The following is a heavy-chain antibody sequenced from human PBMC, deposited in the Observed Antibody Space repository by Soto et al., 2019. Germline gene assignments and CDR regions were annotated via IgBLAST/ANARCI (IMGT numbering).Heavy chain of an antibody. CDR3: ARDPSARLATFAY. V-gene: IGHV3-48*02. CDR1: GFTFSSYS. Sequence: EVQLVESGGGLVQPGGSLRLSFAASGFTFSSYSMNWVRKAPGKGREGVSYISRSSRTIYYAYSVKGRFTIPRDNAKNSLYLKTNGRGEEDPAVYYGARDPSARLATFAYGGQGPLATVSS. D-gene: IGHD1-26*01. J-gene: IGHJ4*02. CDR2: ISRSSRTI.